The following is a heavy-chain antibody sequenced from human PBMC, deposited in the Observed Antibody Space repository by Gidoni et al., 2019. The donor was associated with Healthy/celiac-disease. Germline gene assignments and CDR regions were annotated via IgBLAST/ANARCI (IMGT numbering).Heavy chain of an antibody. D-gene: IGHD3-16*02. V-gene: IGHV3-30*18. J-gene: IGHJ3*02. CDR2: ISYDGSNK. Sequence: QVQLVESGGGVVQPGRSLRLSCAASGFTFSSYGMHWVRQAPGKGLEWVAVISYDGSNKYYADSVKGRFTISRDNSKNTLYLQMNSLRAEDTAVYYCAKGSYYVWGSYRADSVDAFDIWGQGTMVTVSS. CDR1: GFTFSSYG. CDR3: AKGSYYVWGSYRADSVDAFDI.